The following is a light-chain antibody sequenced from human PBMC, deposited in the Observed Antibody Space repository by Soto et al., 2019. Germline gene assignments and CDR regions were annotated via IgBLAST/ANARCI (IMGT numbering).Light chain of an antibody. J-gene: IGLJ1*01. CDR1: SSDVGGSYY. CDR3: SSYTGSSTLYV. V-gene: IGLV2-14*01. Sequence: QSALTQPASVSGSPGQSITISCTGTSSDVGGSYYVSWFQHLPGKAPKLIIWEASNRPSGVSSRFSGSKSDNTAYLTISGLQAEDEADYYCSSYTGSSTLYVFGTGTKLTVL. CDR2: EAS.